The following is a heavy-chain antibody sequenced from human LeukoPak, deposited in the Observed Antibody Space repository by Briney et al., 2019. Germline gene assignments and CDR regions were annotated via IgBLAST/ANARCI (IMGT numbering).Heavy chain of an antibody. V-gene: IGHV1-2*02. CDR1: GYIFTGYY. J-gene: IGHJ4*02. D-gene: IGHD3-9*01. Sequence: GASVKVSCKASGYIFTGYYMIWVRQAPGHGLEWMGWINPNSGDTNFAQKFQGRVTMTSDTSISTAYMELSRLSSDDTAVYYCATSGRTGYYAVSWGQGTLVTVSS. CDR3: ATSGRTGYYAVS. CDR2: INPNSGDT.